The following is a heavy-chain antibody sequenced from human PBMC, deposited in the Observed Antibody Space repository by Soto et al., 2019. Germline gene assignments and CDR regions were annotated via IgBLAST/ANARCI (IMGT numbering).Heavy chain of an antibody. CDR2: IIPIFGTA. Sequence: SVKVSCKASGGTFSSYAISWVLQAPGQGLEWMGGIIPIFGTANYAQKFQGRVTITADESTSTAYMELSSLRSEDTAVYYCARAASQWLVPNWFDPWGQGTLVTVSS. J-gene: IGHJ5*02. D-gene: IGHD6-19*01. CDR1: GGTFSSYA. V-gene: IGHV1-69*13. CDR3: ARAASQWLVPNWFDP.